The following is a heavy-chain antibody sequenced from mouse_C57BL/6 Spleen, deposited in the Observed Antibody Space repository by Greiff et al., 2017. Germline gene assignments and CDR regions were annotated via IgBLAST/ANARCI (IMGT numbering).Heavy chain of an antibody. CDR1: GFSLSTFGMG. V-gene: IGHV8-8*01. J-gene: IGHJ3*01. D-gene: IGHD1-2*01. CDR3: ARTDYYGTRGFAY. CDR2: IWWDDDK. Sequence: QVQLKESGPGILQPSQTLSLTCSFSGFSLSTFGMGVGWIRQPSGKGLEWLAPIWWDDDKYYNPALKSRLTISKDTSKNQVFLKIANVDTADTATYYCARTDYYGTRGFAYWGQGTLVTVSA.